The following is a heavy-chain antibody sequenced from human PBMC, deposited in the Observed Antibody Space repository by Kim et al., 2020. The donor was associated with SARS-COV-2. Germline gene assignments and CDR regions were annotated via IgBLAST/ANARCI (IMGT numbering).Heavy chain of an antibody. V-gene: IGHV1-69*13. CDR1: GGTFSSYA. J-gene: IGHJ3*02. D-gene: IGHD1-26*01. CDR2: IIPIFGTA. Sequence: SVKVSCKASGGTFSSYAISWVRQAPGQGLEWMGGIIPIFGTANYAQKFQGRVTITADESTSTAYMELSSLRSEDTAVYYCAREVGAITDAFDIWGQGTMVTVSS. CDR3: AREVGAITDAFDI.